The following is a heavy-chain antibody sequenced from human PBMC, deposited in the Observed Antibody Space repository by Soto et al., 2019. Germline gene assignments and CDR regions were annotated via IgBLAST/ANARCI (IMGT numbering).Heavy chain of an antibody. CDR1: GASISSSY. CDR3: ARVPSPFDFYYAMDV. CDR2: VYFSGTT. Sequence: PSETLSLTCTVSGASISSSYWTWIRQSPGKGLEWIGYVYFSGTTYYNPSLKSRLTMSLDTSQNQFSLKLNSVTAADTAVYFCARVPSPFDFYYAMDVWGQGTTVTVSS. J-gene: IGHJ6*02. D-gene: IGHD3-16*01. V-gene: IGHV4-59*08.